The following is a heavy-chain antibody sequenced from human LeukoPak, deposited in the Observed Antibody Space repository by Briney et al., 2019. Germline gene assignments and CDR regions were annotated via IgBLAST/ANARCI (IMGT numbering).Heavy chain of an antibody. Sequence: SETLSLTCTVSGGSISSSSYYWGGIRQPPGKGLEWIGSIYYSGSTYYNPSLKSRVTISVDTSKNQFSLKLSSVTAADTAVYYCARRRGITVAGTFDPWGQGTMVTVSS. CDR2: IYYSGST. D-gene: IGHD6-19*01. J-gene: IGHJ5*02. CDR3: ARRRGITVAGTFDP. V-gene: IGHV4-39*01. CDR1: GGSISSSSYY.